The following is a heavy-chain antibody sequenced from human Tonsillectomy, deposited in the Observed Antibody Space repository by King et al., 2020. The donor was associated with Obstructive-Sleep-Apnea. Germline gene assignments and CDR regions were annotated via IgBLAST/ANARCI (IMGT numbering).Heavy chain of an antibody. CDR3: ARWVAAGDLGFDY. V-gene: IGHV4-59*08. J-gene: IGHJ4*02. D-gene: IGHD2-15*01. Sequence: VQLQESGPGLVKPSETLSLTCTVSGGSISSYYWSWIRQPPGKGLEWIGYIYYSGSTNYNPSLKSRVTISVDTSKNQFSLKLSSVPAADTAVYFCARWVAAGDLGFDYWGQGTLVTVSS. CDR2: IYYSGST. CDR1: GGSISSYY.